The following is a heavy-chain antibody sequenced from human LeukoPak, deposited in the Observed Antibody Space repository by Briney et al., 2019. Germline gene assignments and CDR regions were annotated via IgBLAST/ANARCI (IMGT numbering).Heavy chain of an antibody. Sequence: SETLSLTCTVSGGSISSYYWSWIRQPPGKGLEWIGYIYYSGSTNYNPALKSRVTISVDTSKNQFSLKLSSVTAADTAVYYCARERGGQDYYGSGRRPYNWFDPWGQGTLVTVSS. V-gene: IGHV4-59*01. CDR1: GGSISSYY. J-gene: IGHJ5*02. D-gene: IGHD3-10*01. CDR3: ARERGGQDYYGSGRRPYNWFDP. CDR2: IYYSGST.